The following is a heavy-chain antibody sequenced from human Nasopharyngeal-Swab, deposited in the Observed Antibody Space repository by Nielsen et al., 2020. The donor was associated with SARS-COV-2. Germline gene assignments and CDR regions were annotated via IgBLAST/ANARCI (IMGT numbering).Heavy chain of an antibody. Sequence: GESLKISCAASGFTFSSYWMSWVRQAPGKGLEWVANIKQDGSEKYYVDSVKGRFTISRDNAKNSLYLQMNSLRAEDTAVYYCAKGMLQGMDYWGQGTLVTVSS. CDR1: GFTFSSYW. J-gene: IGHJ4*02. D-gene: IGHD2-8*01. V-gene: IGHV3-7*01. CDR3: AKGMLQGMDY. CDR2: IKQDGSEK.